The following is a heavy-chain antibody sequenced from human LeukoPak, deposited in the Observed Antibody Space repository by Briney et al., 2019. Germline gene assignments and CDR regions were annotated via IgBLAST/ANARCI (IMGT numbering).Heavy chain of an antibody. Sequence: PSETLSLTCTVSAGSINSYDLDWVRQPAGRGLEWIGRIYTTGKTDYNPSLKRRLIMSVDTSKRQLSLNLTAVTAADTPMCFHGRHGYTASHYILDFWSQGTLVTVSS. V-gene: IGHV4-4*07. CDR2: IYTTGKT. CDR3: GRHGYTASHYILDF. J-gene: IGHJ4*02. CDR1: AGSINSYD. D-gene: IGHD3-16*01.